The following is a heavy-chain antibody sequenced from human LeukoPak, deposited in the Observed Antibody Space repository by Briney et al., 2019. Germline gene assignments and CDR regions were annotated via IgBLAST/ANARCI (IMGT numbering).Heavy chain of an antibody. D-gene: IGHD1-14*01. V-gene: IGHV5-51*01. CDR1: GYIFTNYW. CDR2: IYPGYSGT. J-gene: IGHJ3*02. Sequence: RGESPKTSCEGSGYIFTNYWIAWVPQIPGKGLEWVGIIYPGYSGTRYSPSFKGQVTISADKHITTAYLQWSSLKGSDTAIYYCARRRGSDNRAFDIWGQGTMVTVSS. CDR3: ARRRGSDNRAFDI.